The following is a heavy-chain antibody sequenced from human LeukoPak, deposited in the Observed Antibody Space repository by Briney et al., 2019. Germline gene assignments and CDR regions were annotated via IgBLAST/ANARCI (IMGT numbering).Heavy chain of an antibody. CDR3: ARPPNDYGDPHAFDI. D-gene: IGHD4-17*01. CDR2: IIPIFGTA. Sequence: SVKVSCKASGGTFSSYAISWVRQAPGQGLEWMGGIIPIFGTANYAQKFQGRVTITADESTSTAYMELSSLRSEDTAVYYCARPPNDYGDPHAFDIWGQGTMVTVSS. CDR1: GGTFSSYA. J-gene: IGHJ3*02. V-gene: IGHV1-69*13.